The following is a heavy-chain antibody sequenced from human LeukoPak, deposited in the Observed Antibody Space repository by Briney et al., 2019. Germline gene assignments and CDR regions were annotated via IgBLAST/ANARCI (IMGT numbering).Heavy chain of an antibody. CDR2: IYNSGRT. CDR3: AGGRLWDSFDL. CDR1: GGSTSNDY. V-gene: IGHV4-59*01. J-gene: IGHJ3*01. D-gene: IGHD2/OR15-2a*01. Sequence: PETLSLTCAHPGGSTSNDYWSWVPPPPEKRLEWIGYIYNSGRTNYNPSLDRRVTISLDTSKNQFSEQLSSVTDADTAFYHCAGGRLWDSFDLCGQGTMLTVSS.